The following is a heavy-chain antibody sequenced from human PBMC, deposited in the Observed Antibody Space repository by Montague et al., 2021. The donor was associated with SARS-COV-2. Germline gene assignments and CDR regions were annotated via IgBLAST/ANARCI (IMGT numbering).Heavy chain of an antibody. CDR3: ARVDNLVQGVLPAEDAFDI. J-gene: IGHJ3*02. Sequence: TLSLTCTVSGGSISSGGYYWSWIRQHPGKGLEWIGYLYYSGSTYYNPSLKSRVTISVDTSKNQFSLKLSSVTAADTAVCYCARVDNLVQGVLPAEDAFDIWGQGTMVTVSS. CDR2: LYYSGST. CDR1: GGSISSGGYY. D-gene: IGHD3-10*01. V-gene: IGHV4-31*03.